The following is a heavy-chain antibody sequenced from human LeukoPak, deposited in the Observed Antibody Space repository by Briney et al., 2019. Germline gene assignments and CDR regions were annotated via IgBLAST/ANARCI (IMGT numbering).Heavy chain of an antibody. D-gene: IGHD4-11*01. CDR2: IKEDGSDK. J-gene: IGHJ4*02. CDR1: GFTFSNYW. V-gene: IGHV3-7*01. CDR3: ARSKDRSWPYDY. Sequence: GGSLRLSCAASGFTFSNYWMAWVRQAPGKGLEWVANIKEDGSDKHYVDSVKGRFTISRDNADNTLYLQMSSLRDDDTAVYFCARSKDRSWPYDYWGQGALVTVSS.